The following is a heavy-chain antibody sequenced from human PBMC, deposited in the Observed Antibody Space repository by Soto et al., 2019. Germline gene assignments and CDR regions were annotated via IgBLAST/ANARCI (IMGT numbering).Heavy chain of an antibody. J-gene: IGHJ5*02. V-gene: IGHV4-34*01. Sequence: SETLSLTCAVYGGSFSGYYWSWIRQPPGKGLEWIGEINHSGSTNYNPSLKSRVTISVDTSKNQFSLKLSSVTAADTAVYYCARGNVYSSSWYGWFDPWGQGTLVTVSS. CDR3: ARGNVYSSSWYGWFDP. CDR1: GGSFSGYY. CDR2: INHSGST. D-gene: IGHD6-13*01.